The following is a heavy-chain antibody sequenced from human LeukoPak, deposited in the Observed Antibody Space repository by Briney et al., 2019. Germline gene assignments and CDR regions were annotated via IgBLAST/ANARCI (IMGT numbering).Heavy chain of an antibody. CDR3: ARDNVDRRELVPMS. Sequence: GGSLTLSCAASGFTFSNYEMYWVRQAPGKGLEWVSYISSSGSTIYYADSVKGRFTISRDNAKNSLYLQMNSLRGEDTAVYYCARDNVDRRELVPMSWGQGTLVTVSS. V-gene: IGHV3-48*03. CDR1: GFTFSNYE. CDR2: ISSSGSTI. J-gene: IGHJ5*02. D-gene: IGHD1-1*01.